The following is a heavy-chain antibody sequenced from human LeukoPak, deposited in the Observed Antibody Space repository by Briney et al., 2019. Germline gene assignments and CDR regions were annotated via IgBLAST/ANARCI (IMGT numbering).Heavy chain of an antibody. V-gene: IGHV1-18*01. Sequence: ASVKVSCKASGYTFTNYGISWARQAPGQGLEWMGWISAYNGDTNYAQKFQGRVTMTTDTSTTTAHMELRSLTSDDTAVYYCAREEDCSSTSCCVYWGQGTLVTSPQ. J-gene: IGHJ4*02. CDR3: AREEDCSSTSCCVY. CDR1: GYTFTNYG. D-gene: IGHD2-2*01. CDR2: ISAYNGDT.